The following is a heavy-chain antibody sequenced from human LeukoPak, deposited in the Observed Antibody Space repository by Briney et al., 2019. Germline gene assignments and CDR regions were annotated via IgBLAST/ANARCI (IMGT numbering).Heavy chain of an antibody. V-gene: IGHV1-46*01. CDR3: ARSYYDSSGYYPH. J-gene: IGHJ4*02. CDR1: GYSFTSYY. Sequence: ASVKVSCKASGYSFTSYYMHWVRQAPGQGLEWMGIINSSGGSTSYAQKFQGRVTMTRDMSTSTVYMELRSLRSEDTAVYYCARSYYDSSGYYPHRGQGTLVTVSS. CDR2: INSSGGST. D-gene: IGHD3-22*01.